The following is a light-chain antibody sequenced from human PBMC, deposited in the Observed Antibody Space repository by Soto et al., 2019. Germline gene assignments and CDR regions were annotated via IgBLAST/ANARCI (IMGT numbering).Light chain of an antibody. J-gene: IGKJ4*01. V-gene: IGKV3-20*01. CDR3: QQYASSPLT. CDR2: GPS. CDR1: QSVRSNY. Sequence: EIGLTQSPGTLSLSSGERATLSCRASQSVRSNYLAWYQQKPGQAPSLLIYGPSSRATGIPDRFGGSGSGTDFSLTISRLEHEDFAVYYCQQYASSPLTFGGGTKVEIK.